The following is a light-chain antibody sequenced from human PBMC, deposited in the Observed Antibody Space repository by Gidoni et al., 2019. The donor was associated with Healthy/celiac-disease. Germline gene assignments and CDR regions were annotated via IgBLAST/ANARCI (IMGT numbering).Light chain of an antibody. CDR2: DAS. CDR3: QHYDNLPLMCS. J-gene: IGKJ2*04. Sequence: DIQMTQSPSSLSASVGDRVTITCQASQDISNDLNWSQQKPGKAPKLLIYDASTLETGVPSRFIGSGSGTDFTFTISSLQPEDIATYYCQHYDNLPLMCSFXQXTKLEIK. V-gene: IGKV1-33*01. CDR1: QDISND.